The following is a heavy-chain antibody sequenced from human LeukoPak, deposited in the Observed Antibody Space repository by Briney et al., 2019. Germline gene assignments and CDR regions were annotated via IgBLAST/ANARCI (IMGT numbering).Heavy chain of an antibody. CDR3: ARDAASGNNWFDP. CDR1: GFTFSSYS. CDR2: ISSSSSST. J-gene: IGHJ5*02. D-gene: IGHD3-3*01. Sequence: AGGSLRLSCAASGFTFSSYSMNWVRQAPGKGLEWVSYISSSSSSTYYAGSVKGRFTISRDNTEKSLYLLMDSLRAEDTAVYYCARDAASGNNWFDPWGQGTLVTVSS. V-gene: IGHV3-48*01.